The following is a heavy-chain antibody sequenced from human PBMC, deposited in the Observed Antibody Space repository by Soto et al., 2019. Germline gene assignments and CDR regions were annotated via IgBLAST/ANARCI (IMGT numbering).Heavy chain of an antibody. J-gene: IGHJ4*02. V-gene: IGHV2-5*02. CDR1: GFSLTTSGVG. CDR2: IYWEDDK. D-gene: IGHD3-3*01. CDR3: AHRVLRTVFGVVTTTAIYFDF. Sequence: QITLNEAGPTQVKPRQTLTLTCTFSGFSLTTSGVGVGWIRHSPGKAPEWLALIYWEDDKRYSPALKRRLTTTNDTSKNQVDLTMAHLDPADTATYYCAHRVLRTVFGVVTTTAIYFDFWGQGTPVAFAS.